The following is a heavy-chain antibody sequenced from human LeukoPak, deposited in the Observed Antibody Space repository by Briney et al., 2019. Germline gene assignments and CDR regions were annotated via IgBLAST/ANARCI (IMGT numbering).Heavy chain of an antibody. J-gene: IGHJ6*03. CDR1: GFTFADYG. Sequence: GRSLTLSWAAYGFTFADYGMGWVRPAAGKGLGWVSGINWNDGSTGYADTVKGRFTISRDNAKNSLYLQMNSLRAEDTALYYCARTSYYYYYMDVWGKGTTVTVSS. CDR2: INWNDGST. V-gene: IGHV3-20*04. CDR3: ARTSYYYYYMDV.